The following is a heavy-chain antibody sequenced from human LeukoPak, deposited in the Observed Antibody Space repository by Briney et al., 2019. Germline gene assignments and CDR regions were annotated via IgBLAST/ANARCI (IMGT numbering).Heavy chain of an antibody. CDR3: ARVYSSSSVTYYYYGMDV. V-gene: IGHV4-59*01. J-gene: IGHJ6*02. D-gene: IGHD6-6*01. CDR2: TYYSGST. Sequence: SETLSLTCTVSGGSISSYYWSWIRQPPGKGLEWIGYTYYSGSTNYNPSLKSRVTISVDTSKNQFSLKLSSVTAADTAVYYCARVYSSSSVTYYYYGMDVWGQGTTVTVSS. CDR1: GGSISSYY.